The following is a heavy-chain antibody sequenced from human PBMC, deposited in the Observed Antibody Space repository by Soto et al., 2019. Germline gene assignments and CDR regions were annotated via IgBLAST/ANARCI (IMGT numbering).Heavy chain of an antibody. Sequence: GGSLRLSCSASGFTFSSYAMHWVRQAPGKGLEYVSAISSNGGSTYYADSVKGRFTISRDNSKNTLYLQMSSLRAEDTAVYYCVKDSSSWSEYFQHWGQGTLVTVSS. CDR3: VKDSSSWSEYFQH. J-gene: IGHJ1*01. V-gene: IGHV3-64D*06. CDR2: ISSNGGST. D-gene: IGHD6-13*01. CDR1: GFTFSSYA.